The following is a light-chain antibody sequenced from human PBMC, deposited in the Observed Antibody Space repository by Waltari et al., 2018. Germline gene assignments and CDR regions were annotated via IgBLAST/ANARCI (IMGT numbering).Light chain of an antibody. CDR1: QTIDY. CDR2: ETS. CDR3: QPNYDTPRT. J-gene: IGKJ2*02. Sequence: QMTQSPSSLSASVGDRVTITCRASQTIDYLSWYQHKPGEAPKLLFYETSTLQSGVPTRFSGSKFGTTFILTISSLQPEDFATYFCQPNYDTPRTFGQGTKVDIK. V-gene: IGKV1-39*01.